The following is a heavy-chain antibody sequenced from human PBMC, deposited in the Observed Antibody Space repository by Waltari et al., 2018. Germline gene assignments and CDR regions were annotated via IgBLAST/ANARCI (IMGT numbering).Heavy chain of an antibody. J-gene: IGHJ4*02. D-gene: IGHD4-17*01. Sequence: QVQLVQSGAEVKKPGASVKVSCKASGYTFTSYYIHWVRQAPGQGLEWMGKINPRRGSTSYATKCQGRVSVTRDTSTSAVYMELSRLRSEDTAMYYCARGNYGGNSGFDYWGQGTLVTVS. CDR3: ARGNYGGNSGFDY. CDR2: INPRRGST. CDR1: GYTFTSYY. V-gene: IGHV1-46*01.